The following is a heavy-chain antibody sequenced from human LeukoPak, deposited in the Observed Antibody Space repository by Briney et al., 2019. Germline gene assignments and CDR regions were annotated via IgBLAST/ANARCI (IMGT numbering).Heavy chain of an antibody. D-gene: IGHD3-10*01. Sequence: SVTLSLTCTVSGGSIISSYYWSWIRQPPGKGLEWIGYIYYSGSTNYNPSFKSRVTMSVDTSKNQFSLRLSSVTAADTAVYYCAKENQFGELSTDGLDVWGQGTTVIVSS. J-gene: IGHJ6*02. CDR2: IYYSGST. V-gene: IGHV4-59*01. CDR3: AKENQFGELSTDGLDV. CDR1: GGSIISSYY.